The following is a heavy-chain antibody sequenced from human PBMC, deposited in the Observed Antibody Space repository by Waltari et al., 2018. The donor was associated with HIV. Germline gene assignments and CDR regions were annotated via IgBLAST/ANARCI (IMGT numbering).Heavy chain of an antibody. Sequence: QVQLVLSRAQARKPGASVKVSCRASVYTFTRYNIYWVRQAPGQGLEWMGWMNPNTGDTAYAQKFQGRVTMTRNTSMSTAYMELSSLRSENTAVYYCARVRRPSGSYYLSYWGQGTLVTVSS. CDR1: VYTFTRYN. CDR3: ARVRRPSGSYYLSY. V-gene: IGHV1-8*01. J-gene: IGHJ4*02. CDR2: MNPNTGDT. D-gene: IGHD1-26*01.